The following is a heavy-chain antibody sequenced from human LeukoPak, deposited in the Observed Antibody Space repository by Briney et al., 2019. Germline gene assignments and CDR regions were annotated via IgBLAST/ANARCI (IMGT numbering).Heavy chain of an antibody. V-gene: IGHV3-21*01. D-gene: IGHD3-16*02. CDR1: GLTFSRYS. Sequence: PGRSLRLSCAASGLTFSRYSMNWVRQAPGKGLEWVSSITSGSSNIYHGDSVKGRFTISRDNAKKSLYLQMNSLRAEDTAVYYCAGSDTIGYTPREWDYWYFDLWGRGSLVTVSS. J-gene: IGHJ2*01. CDR3: AGSDTIGYTPREWDYWYFDL. CDR2: ITSGSSNI.